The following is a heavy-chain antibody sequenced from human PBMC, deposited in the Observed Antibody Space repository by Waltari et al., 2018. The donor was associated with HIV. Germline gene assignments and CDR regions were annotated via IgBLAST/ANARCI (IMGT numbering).Heavy chain of an antibody. D-gene: IGHD5-18*01. V-gene: IGHV3-33*01. CDR1: GFTFKNFA. CDR2: IYYDGSKK. Sequence: QVQLVESGGGVVQPGRSLRLSCAASGFTFKNFAMNWVRQAPGKGREGGGNIYYDGSKKFYGDSVRGRFTISRDNSKQILYLQMNSLRVEDTALYYCARDYNYAPDYWGQGTLVVVSS. J-gene: IGHJ4*02. CDR3: ARDYNYAPDY.